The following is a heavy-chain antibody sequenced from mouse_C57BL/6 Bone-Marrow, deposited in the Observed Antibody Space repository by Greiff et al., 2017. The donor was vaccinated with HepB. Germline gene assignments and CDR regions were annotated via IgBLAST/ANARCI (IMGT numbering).Heavy chain of an antibody. J-gene: IGHJ4*01. D-gene: IGHD1-1*01. V-gene: IGHV5-17*01. CDR2: ISSGSSTI. CDR1: GFTFSDYG. Sequence: EVKVVESGGGLVKPGGSLKLSCAASGFTFSDYGMHWVRQAPEKGLEWVAYISSGSSTIYYADTVKGRFTISRDNAKNTLFLQMTSLRSEDTAMYYCATVYYGSSYDYYAMDYWGQGTSVTVSS. CDR3: ATVYYGSSYDYYAMDY.